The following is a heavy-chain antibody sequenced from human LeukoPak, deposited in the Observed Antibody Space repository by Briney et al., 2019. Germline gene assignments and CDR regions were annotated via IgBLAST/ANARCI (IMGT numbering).Heavy chain of an antibody. V-gene: IGHV5-51*01. D-gene: IGHD2-8*01. J-gene: IGHJ6*02. CDR2: IYPGDSDT. CDR1: GYSFTSYC. CDR3: ARNGHYYYYGMDV. Sequence: AESLKISCKGSGYSFTSYCIGWVRQMPGKGLQWMGIIYPGDSDTRYSPSFQGQVTISADKSISTAYLQWSSLKASDTAMYYCARNGHYYYYGMDVWGQGTTVTVSS.